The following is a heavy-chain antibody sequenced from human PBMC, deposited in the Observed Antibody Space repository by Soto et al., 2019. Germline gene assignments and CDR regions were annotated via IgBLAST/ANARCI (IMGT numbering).Heavy chain of an antibody. V-gene: IGHV1-18*01. J-gene: IGHJ4*02. CDR3: ARDVPTVTTGGPDY. Sequence: QVQLVQSGVEVEKPGASVKVSCKASGYTFTSYGITWVRQAPGQGLEWMGWISAYNGNTNYTQQFQGRVTMTTDTSTSTVLMELRSLRADGTAVYYCARDVPTVTTGGPDYWGQGTLVTVSS. CDR2: ISAYNGNT. CDR1: GYTFTSYG. D-gene: IGHD4-17*01.